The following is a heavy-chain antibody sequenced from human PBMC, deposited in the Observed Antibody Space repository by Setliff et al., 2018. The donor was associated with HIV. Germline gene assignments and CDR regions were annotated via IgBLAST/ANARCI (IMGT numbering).Heavy chain of an antibody. D-gene: IGHD6-19*01. CDR2: IHYSGST. CDR3: ARNVAATSAFDI. V-gene: IGHV4-39*01. CDR1: SGSISSNSFY. J-gene: IGHJ3*02. Sequence: SETLSLTCTVSSGSISSNSFYWGWIRQPPGKGLEWIGTIHYSGSTYYNPSLKSRVSISVDTSKNQFSLKLTSVTAADTAAYYCARNVAATSAFDIWGRGTMVTVSS.